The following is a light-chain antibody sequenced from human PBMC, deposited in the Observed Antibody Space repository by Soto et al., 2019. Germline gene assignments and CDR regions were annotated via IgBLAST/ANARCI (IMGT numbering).Light chain of an antibody. V-gene: IGKV3-11*01. Sequence: SSATLSVSPGERVTLSFRARQSASASQLAWYQQKPGQAPRLLIYDASNRATGIPARFSGSGSGTDFTLTISSLEPEDFAVYYCQQRSNWPPIPFGQGTRLEIK. CDR2: DAS. J-gene: IGKJ5*01. CDR1: QSASASQ. CDR3: QQRSNWPPIP.